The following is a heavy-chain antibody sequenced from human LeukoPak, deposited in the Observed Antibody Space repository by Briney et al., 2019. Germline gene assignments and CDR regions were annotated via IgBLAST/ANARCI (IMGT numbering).Heavy chain of an antibody. Sequence: GGSLRLSCAASGFTFSSYGMHWVRQAPGKGLEWVAVISYDGSNKYYADSVKGRFTISRDNSKNTLYLQMNSLRAEDTAVYYCARDNTATWGLYYFDYWGQGTLVTVSS. CDR3: ARDNTATWGLYYFDY. V-gene: IGHV3-30*03. D-gene: IGHD4-11*01. J-gene: IGHJ4*02. CDR1: GFTFSSYG. CDR2: ISYDGSNK.